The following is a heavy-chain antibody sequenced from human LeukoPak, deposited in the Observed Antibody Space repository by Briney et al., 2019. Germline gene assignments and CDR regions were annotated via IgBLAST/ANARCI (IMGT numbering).Heavy chain of an antibody. D-gene: IGHD3-10*01. CDR2: IYYSGST. CDR1: GVSISSYY. Sequence: PSGTLSLTCTVSGVSISSYYWSWIRQPPGKGLEWIGYIYYSGSTNYNPSLKSRVTISVDMSKNQFSLKLSSVTAADTAVYYCARDRNYGSGSYAFDIWGQGTMVTVSS. J-gene: IGHJ3*02. V-gene: IGHV4-59*01. CDR3: ARDRNYGSGSYAFDI.